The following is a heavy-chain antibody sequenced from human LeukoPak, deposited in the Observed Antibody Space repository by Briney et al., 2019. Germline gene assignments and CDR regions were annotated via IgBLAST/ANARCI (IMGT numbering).Heavy chain of an antibody. D-gene: IGHD4-17*01. J-gene: IGHJ4*02. Sequence: GGSLRLSCAASGFTFSSYAMSWVRQAPGKGLEWVSGISGSGGSTYYADSVKGRFTISRDNSKNTLYLQMNSLRADDTALYYCAKQSHDYGGYMDFWGQGTLVTVSS. V-gene: IGHV3-23*01. CDR1: GFTFSSYA. CDR2: ISGSGGST. CDR3: AKQSHDYGGYMDF.